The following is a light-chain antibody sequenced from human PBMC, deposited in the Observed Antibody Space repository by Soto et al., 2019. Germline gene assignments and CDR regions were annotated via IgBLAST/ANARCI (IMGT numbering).Light chain of an antibody. V-gene: IGLV1-40*01. Sequence: QSVLTQPPSVSGAPGQRVTISCTGSSSNIGAGYDVHWYQQRPGTAPKLLIFGNINRPSGVPDRFSGSKSGTSASLAISGLRSEDEADYYCAAWDDSLSGPVFGGGTKLTVL. J-gene: IGLJ3*02. CDR2: GNI. CDR1: SSNIGAGYD. CDR3: AAWDDSLSGPV.